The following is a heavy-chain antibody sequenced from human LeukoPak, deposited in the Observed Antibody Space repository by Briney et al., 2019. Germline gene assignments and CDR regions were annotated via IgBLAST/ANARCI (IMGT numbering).Heavy chain of an antibody. D-gene: IGHD3-22*01. V-gene: IGHV1-46*01. CDR2: INPSGGST. Sequence: ASVKVSCKASGYTFTSYYMHWVRQAPGQGLEWMGIINPSGGSTSYAQKFQGGVTMTRDTSTSTVYMELSSLRSEDTAVYYCASLFSSGPLGGPWGQGTLVTVSS. CDR1: GYTFTSYY. J-gene: IGHJ5*02. CDR3: ASLFSSGPLGGP.